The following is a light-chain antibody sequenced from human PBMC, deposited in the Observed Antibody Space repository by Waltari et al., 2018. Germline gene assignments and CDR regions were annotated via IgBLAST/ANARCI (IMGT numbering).Light chain of an antibody. CDR2: GAS. V-gene: IGKV3-15*01. Sequence: CRASQSVSSFLAGYQQKPGQAPRLLIYGASTRATGIPARFSGSGSGTEFTLTISSLQSEDFAVYYCQQYNDWPPLTFGGGTKVEIK. CDR1: QSVSSF. CDR3: QQYNDWPPLT. J-gene: IGKJ4*01.